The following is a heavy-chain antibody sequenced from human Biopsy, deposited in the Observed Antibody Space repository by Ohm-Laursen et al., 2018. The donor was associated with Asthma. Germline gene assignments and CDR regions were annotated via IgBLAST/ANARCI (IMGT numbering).Heavy chain of an antibody. CDR2: IWYDGSNK. J-gene: IGHJ6*02. V-gene: IGHV3-33*01. CDR1: GFTFSSYG. CDR3: ARGGLGYCSSTSCYQNYYYGMDV. Sequence: SLRLSCAASGFTFSSYGIHWVRQAPGKGLEWVAVIWYDGSNKYYADSVKGRFTISRDNSKNTLYLQMNSLRAEDTAVYYCARGGLGYCSSTSCYQNYYYGMDVWGQGTTVTVSS. D-gene: IGHD2-2*01.